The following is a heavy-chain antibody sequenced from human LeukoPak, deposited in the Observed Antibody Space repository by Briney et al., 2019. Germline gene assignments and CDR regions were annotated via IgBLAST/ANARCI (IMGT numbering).Heavy chain of an antibody. Sequence: VGCLRLSCAASGFTFSSYEMNSVRQAPGQGLEWVSYISSGGSTYYADSVKGRFTISRDNSKNTLYLQMNSLRAEDTAVYYCARSLWFGELLPRVGFDYWGQGTLVTVSS. CDR1: GFTFSSYE. D-gene: IGHD3-10*01. CDR3: ARSLWFGELLPRVGFDY. CDR2: ISSGGST. V-gene: IGHV3-48*03. J-gene: IGHJ4*02.